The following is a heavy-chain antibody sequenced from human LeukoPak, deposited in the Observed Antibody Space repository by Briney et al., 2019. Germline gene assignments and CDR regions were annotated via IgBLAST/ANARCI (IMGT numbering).Heavy chain of an antibody. CDR1: GYTFTGYY. V-gene: IGHV1-2*02. CDR2: IDPNSGGT. CDR3: ARERASSFWSGYSNWFAP. D-gene: IGHD3-3*01. J-gene: IGHJ5*02. Sequence: ASAKVSCKASGYTFTGYYMHWVRQAPGQGLEWRGWIDPNSGGTNYAQKFRGRVTMTRDTSISTAYMALSRLRSDDTAVYYCARERASSFWSGYSNWFAPWGQGTLVTVSS.